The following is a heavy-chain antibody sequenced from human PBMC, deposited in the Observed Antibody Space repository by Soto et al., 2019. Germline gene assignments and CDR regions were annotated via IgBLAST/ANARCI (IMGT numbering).Heavy chain of an antibody. D-gene: IGHD1-7*01. CDR2: ISGSGGST. CDR3: ANLSPRWKYVLDTFDS. Sequence: GSLRLSCAASGVTFSSYAMSWVRQAPGKGLEWVSAISGSGGSTYYADSVKGRFTISRDNSKNTLYLQMNSLRAEDTAVYYCANLSPRWKYVLDTFDSWGQGTLVTVSS. CDR1: GVTFSSYA. V-gene: IGHV3-23*01. J-gene: IGHJ4*02.